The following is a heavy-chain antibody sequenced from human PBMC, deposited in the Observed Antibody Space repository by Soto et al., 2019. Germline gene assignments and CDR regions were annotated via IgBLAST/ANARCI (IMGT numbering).Heavy chain of an antibody. J-gene: IGHJ6*02. Sequence: QVQLQQWGAGLLKPSETLSLTCAVYGGSFSGYYWSWIRQPPGKGLEWIGEINHSGNTNYNPSLKSRLTISVDTSKNQFSLKLSSVTAADTAVYYCARGLWERVRGVIGMDVWGQGTTVTVSS. V-gene: IGHV4-34*01. CDR2: INHSGNT. CDR3: ARGLWERVRGVIGMDV. CDR1: GGSFSGYY. D-gene: IGHD3-10*01.